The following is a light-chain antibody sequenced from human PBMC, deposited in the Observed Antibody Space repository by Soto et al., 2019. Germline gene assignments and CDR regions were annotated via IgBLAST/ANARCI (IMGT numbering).Light chain of an antibody. CDR1: QSVSSSY. Sequence: EIVLTQSPGTLSLSPGERATLSCRASQSVSSSYLAWYQQKPGQAPRLLIYGASSRATGIPDRFSGSGSGTDFTLTISRPEPEDFALYYCRQYGSSPWTFGQGTKV. CDR2: GAS. J-gene: IGKJ1*01. V-gene: IGKV3-20*01. CDR3: RQYGSSPWT.